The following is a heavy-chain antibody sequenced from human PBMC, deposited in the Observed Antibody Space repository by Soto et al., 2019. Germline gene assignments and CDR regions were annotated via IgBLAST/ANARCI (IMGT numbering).Heavy chain of an antibody. CDR2: IIPIFGTA. V-gene: IGHV1-69*01. Sequence: QVQLVQSGAEVKKPGSSVKVSCKASGGTFSSYAISWVRQAPGQGLEWMGGIIPIFGTANYAQKFQGRVRITADESTSTAYMVMSSLRSEDTAVYYCARVIMVRGRDYGTDVWGQGTTVTVSS. CDR1: GGTFSSYA. J-gene: IGHJ6*02. D-gene: IGHD3-10*01. CDR3: ARVIMVRGRDYGTDV.